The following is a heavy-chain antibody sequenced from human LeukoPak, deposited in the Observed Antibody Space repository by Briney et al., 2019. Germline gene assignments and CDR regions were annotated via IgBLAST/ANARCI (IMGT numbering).Heavy chain of an antibody. J-gene: IGHJ5*02. CDR2: IYTSGST. CDR3: AGGYSSSYNWFDP. CDR1: GGSINSGSYY. V-gene: IGHV4-61*02. Sequence: PSETLSLTCTVSGGSINSGSYYWSWIRQPAGKGLEWIGRIYTSGSTNYNPSLKSRVTISVDTSKNQLSLKLSSVTAADTAVYYCAGGYSSSYNWFDPWGQGTLVTVSS. D-gene: IGHD6-6*01.